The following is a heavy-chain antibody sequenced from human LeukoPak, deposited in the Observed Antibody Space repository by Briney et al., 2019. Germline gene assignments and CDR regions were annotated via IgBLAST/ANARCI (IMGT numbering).Heavy chain of an antibody. Sequence: ASVKVSCKASGYIFTSYDINWVRQATGQGLEWMGWMNPNSGNTGYAQKFQGRVTITRNTSISTAYMELSSLRSEDTAVYYCARGKRAPPNYYYMDVWGKGATVTVSS. CDR3: ARGKRAPPNYYYMDV. CDR1: GYIFTSYD. D-gene: IGHD6-6*01. CDR2: MNPNSGNT. J-gene: IGHJ6*03. V-gene: IGHV1-8*03.